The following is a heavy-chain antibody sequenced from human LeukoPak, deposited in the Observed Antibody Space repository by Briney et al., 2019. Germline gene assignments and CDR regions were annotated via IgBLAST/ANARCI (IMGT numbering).Heavy chain of an antibody. CDR1: GYSISSGYY. D-gene: IGHD3-10*01. J-gene: IGHJ4*02. Sequence: PSETLSLTCTVSGYSISSGYYWGWIGQPPGKGLEWIGSIYHSGSTYYNPSLKSRVTISVDTSKNQFSLKLSSVTAADTAVYYCARDLRGSGSYYKTLDYWGQGTLVTVSS. V-gene: IGHV4-38-2*02. CDR3: ARDLRGSGSYYKTLDY. CDR2: IYHSGST.